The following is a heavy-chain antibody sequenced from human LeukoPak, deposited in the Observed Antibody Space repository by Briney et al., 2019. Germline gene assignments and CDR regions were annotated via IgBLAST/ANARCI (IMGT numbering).Heavy chain of an antibody. CDR3: ARPYGPLDAFDI. CDR2: IYSGESDT. Sequence: KRGESLKISCKGSGYTFTSYCIGWVRQIPGKGLEWMGIIYSGESDTTYRPSFQGQVTISADKSIGTAYLQWSSLKASEPAMYYCARPYGPLDAFDIWGQGTMVTVSS. CDR1: GYTFTSYC. D-gene: IGHD3-10*01. J-gene: IGHJ3*02. V-gene: IGHV5-51*01.